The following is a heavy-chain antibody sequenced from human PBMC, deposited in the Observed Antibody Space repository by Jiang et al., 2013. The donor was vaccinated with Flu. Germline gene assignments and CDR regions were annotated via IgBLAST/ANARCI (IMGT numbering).Heavy chain of an antibody. V-gene: IGHV5-51*01. CDR2: IYPGDSDT. Sequence: QMPGKGLEWMGIIYPGDSDTRYSPPFQGQVTISADKSISTAYLQWSSLKASDTAMYYCARQGVGGFNWFDPWGQGTLVTVSS. J-gene: IGHJ5*02. CDR3: ARQGVGGFNWFDP.